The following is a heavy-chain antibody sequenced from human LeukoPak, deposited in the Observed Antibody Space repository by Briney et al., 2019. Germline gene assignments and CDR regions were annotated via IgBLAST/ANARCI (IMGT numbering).Heavy chain of an antibody. V-gene: IGHV3-64D*06. D-gene: IGHD6-19*01. J-gene: IGHJ4*02. CDR1: GFTFSNFA. CDR2: ISRNGDNT. CDR3: VNQISGWVY. Sequence: PGGSLRLSCSASGFTFSNFAMHWVRQAPGKGLEYVSAISRNGDNTYYAASVKGRFTISRDNSKNTLYLQMSRLRAEDTAVYYCVNQISGWVYWGQGTLVTVSS.